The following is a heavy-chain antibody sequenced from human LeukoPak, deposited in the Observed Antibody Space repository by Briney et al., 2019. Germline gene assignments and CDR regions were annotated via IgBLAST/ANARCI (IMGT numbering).Heavy chain of an antibody. J-gene: IGHJ5*02. Sequence: SETLTPTCTVSGGSISSYYWSWIRQPPGKGLEWIGYIYYSGSTNYNPSLKSRVTISVDTSKNQFSLKLSSVTAADTAVYYCARQDVAPGWFDPWGQGTLVTVSS. CDR2: IYYSGST. CDR3: ARQDVAPGWFDP. V-gene: IGHV4-59*08. D-gene: IGHD1-1*01. CDR1: GGSISSYY.